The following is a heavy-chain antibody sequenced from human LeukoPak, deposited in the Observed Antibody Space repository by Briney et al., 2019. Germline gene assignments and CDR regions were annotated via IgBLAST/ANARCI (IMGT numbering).Heavy chain of an antibody. Sequence: GGSLRLSCAASGFTFSSYAMSWVRQAPGKGLEWVSAISGSGGSTYYADSVKGRFTISRDNSRNTLYLQMNSLRAEDTAVYYCAKAIRIHGVPTWGQGTLVTVSS. J-gene: IGHJ5*02. CDR2: ISGSGGST. CDR1: GFTFSSYA. D-gene: IGHD4-17*01. CDR3: AKAIRIHGVPT. V-gene: IGHV3-23*01.